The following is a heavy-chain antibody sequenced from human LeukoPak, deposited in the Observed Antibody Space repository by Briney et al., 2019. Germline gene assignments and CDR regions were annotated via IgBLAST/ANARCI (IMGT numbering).Heavy chain of an antibody. Sequence: ASVKVSCKASGYTFTSYGISWVRQAPGQGLEWMGWISAYNGNTNYAQKLQGRVTMTTDTSTSTAYMELRSLRSDDTAVYYCARDGSGATVTTSGDYWGQGTPVTVSS. CDR3: ARDGSGATVTTSGDY. V-gene: IGHV1-18*01. D-gene: IGHD4-17*01. CDR1: GYTFTSYG. J-gene: IGHJ4*02. CDR2: ISAYNGNT.